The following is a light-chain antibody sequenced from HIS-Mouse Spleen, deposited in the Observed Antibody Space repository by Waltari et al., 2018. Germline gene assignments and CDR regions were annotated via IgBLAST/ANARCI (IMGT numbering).Light chain of an antibody. CDR1: SSDVGGYNY. Sequence: QSALTQPPSASGSPGQSVTISCTGTSSDVGGYNYVSWYQQHPGKAPKLMIYEVSQRPSGVPARFSGSKSGNTASLTGSGLQAEDEADYYCSSYAGSNNYVFGTGTKVTVL. CDR2: EVS. CDR3: SSYAGSNNYV. J-gene: IGLJ1*01. V-gene: IGLV2-8*01.